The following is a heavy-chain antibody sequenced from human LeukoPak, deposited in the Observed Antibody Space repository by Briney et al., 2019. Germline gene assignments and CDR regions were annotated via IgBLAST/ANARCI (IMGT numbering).Heavy chain of an antibody. D-gene: IGHD3-22*01. CDR3: ASTGARYYSDSSGYYSFDY. V-gene: IGHV3-23*01. J-gene: IGHJ4*02. CDR2: ICGHGISI. CDR1: GFTFSSYG. Sequence: GGSLRLSYAASGFTFSSYGMHWVRQAPGKGLEWVSGICGHGISIYYADSVKGRFTISRDNSKNRLYLQMNSLRAEDTAVYYCASTGARYYSDSSGYYSFDYWGQGTLVTVSS.